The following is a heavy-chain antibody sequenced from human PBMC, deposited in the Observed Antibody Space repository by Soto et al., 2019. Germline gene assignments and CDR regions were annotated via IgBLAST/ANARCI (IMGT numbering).Heavy chain of an antibody. J-gene: IGHJ6*02. CDR1: GGSVNNNAFS. CDR2: ISSSGRA. Sequence: SETLSLTCTVSGGSVNNNAFSWTWIRQHPGKGPECIGHISSSGRASYSPSLKRRVAISLDASKNHFSLRVNSVTAADTAVYYCARANHYDYVWGSYRTYYQFYGMDVWGQGTTVTVSS. D-gene: IGHD3-16*02. V-gene: IGHV4-31*03. CDR3: ARANHYDYVWGSYRTYYQFYGMDV.